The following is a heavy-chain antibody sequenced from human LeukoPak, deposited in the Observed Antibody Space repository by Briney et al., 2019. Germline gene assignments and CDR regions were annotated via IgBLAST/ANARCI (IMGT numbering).Heavy chain of an antibody. Sequence: PGRSLRLSCAASGFTFSSYGMHWVRQAPGKGLEWVAVIWYDGSNKYYADSVKGRFTISRDNSKNTLYLQMNSLRAEDTAVYYCAATIFGDNWFDPWGQGTLVTVSS. V-gene: IGHV3-33*01. CDR1: GFTFSSYG. D-gene: IGHD3-3*01. CDR2: IWYDGSNK. J-gene: IGHJ5*02. CDR3: AATIFGDNWFDP.